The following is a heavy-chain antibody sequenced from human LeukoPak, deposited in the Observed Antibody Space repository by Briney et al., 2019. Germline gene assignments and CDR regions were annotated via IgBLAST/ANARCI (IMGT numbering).Heavy chain of an antibody. D-gene: IGHD5-18*01. CDR2: INHSGST. CDR3: ARVRIQLWLRYGMDV. J-gene: IGHJ6*04. V-gene: IGHV4-34*01. CDR1: GGSFSGYY. Sequence: KPSETLSLTCAVYGGSFSGYYWSWIRQPPGKGLEWIGEINHSGSTNYNPTLKSRVTISVDTSKNQFSLKLSSVTAADTAVYHCARVRIQLWLRYGMDVWGKGTTVTVSS.